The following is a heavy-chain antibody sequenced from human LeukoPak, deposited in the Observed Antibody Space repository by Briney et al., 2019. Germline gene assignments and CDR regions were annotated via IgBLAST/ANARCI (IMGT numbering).Heavy chain of an antibody. V-gene: IGHV4-39*01. D-gene: IGHD3-22*01. Sequence: SETLSLTCTVSGVSINSNYYYWGWIRQPPGKGLEWIGSVAYSGSTFHNPSLKSRLSIYSDTSKHQSSLRLTSVTAADPAVYYCARQKWLPAPPYNWFDPWGQGTLVTVSS. CDR3: ARQKWLPAPPYNWFDP. CDR1: GVSINSNYYY. CDR2: VAYSGST. J-gene: IGHJ5*02.